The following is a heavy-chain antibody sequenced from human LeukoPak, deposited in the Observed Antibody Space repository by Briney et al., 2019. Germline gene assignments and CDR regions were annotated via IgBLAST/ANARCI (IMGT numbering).Heavy chain of an antibody. V-gene: IGHV4-61*02. CDR3: ARDAVPDYYDSSGYYARYFDL. Sequence: SETLSLTCTVSGGSISSGSYYWSWIRQPAGKGLEWIGRIYTSGSTNYNPSLKSRVTISVDTSKNQFSLKLSSVTAADTAVYYCARDAVPDYYDSSGYYARYFDLWGRGTLVTVSS. J-gene: IGHJ2*01. CDR2: IYTSGST. CDR1: GGSISSGSYY. D-gene: IGHD3-22*01.